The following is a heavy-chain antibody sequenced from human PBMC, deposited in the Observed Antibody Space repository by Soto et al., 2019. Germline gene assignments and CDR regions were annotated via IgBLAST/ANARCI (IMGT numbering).Heavy chain of an antibody. J-gene: IGHJ3*02. CDR1: GGSFSGYY. Sequence: SETLSLTCAVYGGSFSGYYWSWIRQPPGKGLECIGEINHSGSTNYNPSLKSRVTISVDTSKNQFSLKLSSVTAADTAVYYRATGESLLSTDAFDIWGQRPMGTVSS. CDR2: INHSGST. V-gene: IGHV4-34*01. D-gene: IGHD3-3*01. CDR3: ATGESLLSTDAFDI.